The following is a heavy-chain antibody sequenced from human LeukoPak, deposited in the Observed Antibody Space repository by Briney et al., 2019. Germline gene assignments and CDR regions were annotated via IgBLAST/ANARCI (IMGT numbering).Heavy chain of an antibody. Sequence: SETLSLTCTVSGGSISSYYWSWIRQPPGKGREWIGYIYYRGSTNYNPSLKSRVTISVDTSKNQFSLKLSSVTAADTAVYYCARPKGYCSGGSCYNNWFDPWGQGTLVTVSS. V-gene: IGHV4-59*08. J-gene: IGHJ5*02. D-gene: IGHD2-15*01. CDR2: IYYRGST. CDR3: ARPKGYCSGGSCYNNWFDP. CDR1: GGSISSYY.